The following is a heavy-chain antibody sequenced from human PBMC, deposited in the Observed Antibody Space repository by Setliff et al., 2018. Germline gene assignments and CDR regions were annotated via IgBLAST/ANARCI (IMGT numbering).Heavy chain of an antibody. Sequence: ASVKVSCKVSGSPLTELSMHWVRQAPGKGLEWMGGFDPEDGETIYAQKFQGRVTMTEDTSTDTAYMELSSLRSEDTAVYYCATSVSWIQLVLYPQGHPEPFDYWGQGTLVTVS. J-gene: IGHJ4*02. CDR2: FDPEDGET. V-gene: IGHV1-24*01. D-gene: IGHD5-18*01. CDR3: ATSVSWIQLVLYPQGHPEPFDY. CDR1: GSPLTELS.